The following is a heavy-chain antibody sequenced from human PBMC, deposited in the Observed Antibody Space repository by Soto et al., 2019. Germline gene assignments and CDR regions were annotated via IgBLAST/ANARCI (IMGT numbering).Heavy chain of an antibody. J-gene: IGHJ6*02. D-gene: IGHD1-20*01. V-gene: IGHV4-59*01. CDR1: GGSISSYY. Sequence: SDTLSLTCTVPGGSISSYYWSWIRQPPGKGLEWIGYIYYSGITNYNPSLKSRVTISVDTSKNQFSLKLSSVTAADTAVYYCARYKSNYYYGMDVWGQGTTVTVSS. CDR2: IYYSGIT. CDR3: ARYKSNYYYGMDV.